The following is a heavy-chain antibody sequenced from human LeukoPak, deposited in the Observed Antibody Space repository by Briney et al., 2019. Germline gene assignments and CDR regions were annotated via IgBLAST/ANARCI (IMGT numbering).Heavy chain of an antibody. J-gene: IGHJ1*01. D-gene: IGHD2-2*01. V-gene: IGHV4-59*01. CDR1: GGSISSYY. Sequence: PSETLSLTCTVSGGSISSYYWSWIRQPTGKGLEWIGYIYYSGSTNYNPSLKSRVTISVDTSKNQFSLKLSSVTAADTAVYYCASYCSSTSCHGFQHWGQGTLVTVSS. CDR3: ASYCSSTSCHGFQH. CDR2: IYYSGST.